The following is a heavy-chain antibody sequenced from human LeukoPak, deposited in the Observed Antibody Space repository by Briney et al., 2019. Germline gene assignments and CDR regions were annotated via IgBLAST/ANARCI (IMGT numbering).Heavy chain of an antibody. CDR2: ISKDGSNK. V-gene: IGHV3-30*18. CDR3: VKPDRLNYYDSGSHYYYYYLDV. J-gene: IGHJ6*03. Sequence: PGRSLRLSCAASGFTFSTYGMHWVRQAPGKGLEWVAVISKDGSNKNYAGSVKGRFTLSRDNSKNTLYLQMNSLRGEDTAVYYCVKPDRLNYYDSGSHYYYYYLDVWGKGTTVTVSS. CDR1: GFTFSTYG. D-gene: IGHD3-10*01.